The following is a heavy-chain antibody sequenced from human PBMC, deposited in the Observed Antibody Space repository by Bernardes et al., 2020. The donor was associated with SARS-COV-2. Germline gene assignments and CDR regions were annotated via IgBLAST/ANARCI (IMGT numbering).Heavy chain of an antibody. CDR1: GFTFSSYW. J-gene: IGHJ6*02. CDR3: ARDSYASGVANYYHYGMDV. Sequence: GGSLRLSCAASGFTFSSYWMSWVRQAPGKGLEWVSNIKHDGSEKYYVDSVKGRFTISRDNAKNSVYLQMNSLRAEDTALYYCARDSYASGVANYYHYGMDVWGQGTTVTVSS. V-gene: IGHV3-7*01. CDR2: IKHDGSEK. D-gene: IGHD3-10*01.